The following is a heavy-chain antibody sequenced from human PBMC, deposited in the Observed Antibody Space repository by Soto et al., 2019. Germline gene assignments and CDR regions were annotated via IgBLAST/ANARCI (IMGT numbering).Heavy chain of an antibody. V-gene: IGHV5-51*01. CDR2: IYPGDSDT. CDR3: ARRVTRYDILTGYSYGMDV. Sequence: GESLKISCKGSGYSFTSYWIGWVRQMPGKGLEWMGIIYPGDSDTRYSPSFQGQVTISADKSISTAYLQWSSLKASDTAMYYCARRVTRYDILTGYSYGMDVWGQGTTVTVSS. J-gene: IGHJ6*02. CDR1: GYSFTSYW. D-gene: IGHD3-9*01.